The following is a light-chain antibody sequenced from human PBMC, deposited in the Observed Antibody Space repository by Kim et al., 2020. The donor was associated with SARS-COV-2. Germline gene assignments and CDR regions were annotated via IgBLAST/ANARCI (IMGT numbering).Light chain of an antibody. J-gene: IGKJ1*01. V-gene: IGKV1-27*01. CDR1: QGISNY. CDR3: QKYNSATRT. CDR2: AAS. Sequence: ASVGERVTITCRASQGISNYLAWYQQKPGKVPKLLIYAASTLQSGVPSRFSGSGSGTDFTLTISSLQPEDVATYYCQKYNSATRTFGQGTKVDIK.